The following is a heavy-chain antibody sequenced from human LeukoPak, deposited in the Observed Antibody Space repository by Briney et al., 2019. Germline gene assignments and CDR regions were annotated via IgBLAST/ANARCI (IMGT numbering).Heavy chain of an antibody. CDR3: AKVGYYYDSSAYSRDAFDI. CDR2: IRSSGSGGST. V-gene: IGHV3-23*01. CDR1: GFTFSNYA. Sequence: PGGSLRLSCAASGFTFSNYAMNWVRQAPGKGLEWVSVIRSSGSGGSTYYADSVKGRFTISRDNSKNTLYLQMNSLRAEDTAVYYCAKVGYYYDSSAYSRDAFDIWGQGTMVTVSS. D-gene: IGHD3-22*01. J-gene: IGHJ3*02.